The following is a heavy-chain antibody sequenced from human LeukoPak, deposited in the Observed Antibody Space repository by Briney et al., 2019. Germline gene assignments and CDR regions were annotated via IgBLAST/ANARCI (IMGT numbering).Heavy chain of an antibody. CDR1: GGTFSSYA. V-gene: IGHV1-69*04. CDR2: VIPILGIP. J-gene: IGHJ4*02. CDR3: ALVVTASSVY. D-gene: IGHD2-21*02. Sequence: SVKVSCKASGGTFSSYAISWVRQAPGQGLEWMGRVIPILGIPNYAQKFQGRVTITADKSTSTAYMELSSLRSDDTAVYYCALVVTASSVYWGQGTLVTVSS.